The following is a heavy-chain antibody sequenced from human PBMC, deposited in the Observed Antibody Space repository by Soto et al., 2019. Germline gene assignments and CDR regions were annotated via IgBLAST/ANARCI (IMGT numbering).Heavy chain of an antibody. D-gene: IGHD6-13*01. CDR2: IYTSGST. Sequence: SLTCTVSGGSISSYYWSWIRQPAGKGLEWIGRIYTSGSTNYNPSLKSRVTMSVDTSKNQFSLKLSSVTAADTAVYYCARDGYSSSWYYYGMDVWGQGTTVTVSS. J-gene: IGHJ6*02. CDR3: ARDGYSSSWYYYGMDV. CDR1: GGSISSYY. V-gene: IGHV4-4*07.